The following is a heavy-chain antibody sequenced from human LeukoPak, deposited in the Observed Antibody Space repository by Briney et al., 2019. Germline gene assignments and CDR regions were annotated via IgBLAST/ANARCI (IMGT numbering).Heavy chain of an antibody. CDR1: GFTFNDYG. Sequence: GGTLSLSCAASGFTFNDYGMSWVRQAPGKGLEWVSAISGSGGSTYYADSVKGRFTISRDNSKNTLYMQMNSLRAEDTAVYYCAKNMVRGVIMSSSFDYWGQGTLVTVSS. J-gene: IGHJ4*02. CDR3: AKNMVRGVIMSSSFDY. V-gene: IGHV3-23*01. CDR2: ISGSGGST. D-gene: IGHD3-10*01.